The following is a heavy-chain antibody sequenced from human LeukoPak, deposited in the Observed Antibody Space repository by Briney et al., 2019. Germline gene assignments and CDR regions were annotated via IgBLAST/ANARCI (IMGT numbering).Heavy chain of an antibody. CDR3: ARVRSGYYMYYFDY. J-gene: IGHJ4*02. V-gene: IGHV4-31*03. D-gene: IGHD3-22*01. Sequence: SQTLSLTCTVSGGSISSGGYYWSWIRQHPGKGLEWIGYIYYSGSTYYNPSLKSRVTISVDTSKNQFSLKLSSVTTADTAVCYCARVRSGYYMYYFDYWGQGTLVTVSS. CDR1: GGSISSGGYY. CDR2: IYYSGST.